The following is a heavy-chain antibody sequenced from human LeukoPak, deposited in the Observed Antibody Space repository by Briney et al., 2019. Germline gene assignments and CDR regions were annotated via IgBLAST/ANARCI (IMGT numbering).Heavy chain of an antibody. CDR3: ARDLIETYCGGDCHPTLFDY. D-gene: IGHD2-21*02. Sequence: ASVKVSCKASGYTFTRYGIGWVRQAPGQGLEWMGWISAYNGNTNYAQKLQGRVTMTTDTSTSTAYTELRSLRSDDTAVYYCARDLIETYCGGDCHPTLFDYWGQGTLVTVSS. J-gene: IGHJ4*02. V-gene: IGHV1-18*01. CDR1: GYTFTRYG. CDR2: ISAYNGNT.